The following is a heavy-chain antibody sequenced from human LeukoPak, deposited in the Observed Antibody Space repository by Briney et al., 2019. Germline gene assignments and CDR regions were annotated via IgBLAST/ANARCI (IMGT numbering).Heavy chain of an antibody. Sequence: GGSLRLSCAASGFTFSSYGMHWVRQAPGKGLEWVAVISYDGSNKYYADSVKGRFTISRDNSKNTLYLQMNSLRAEDTAVYYCAREWSGGADAFDIWGQGTMVTVSS. J-gene: IGHJ3*02. D-gene: IGHD6-25*01. CDR3: AREWSGGADAFDI. CDR1: GFTFSSYG. CDR2: ISYDGSNK. V-gene: IGHV3-30*03.